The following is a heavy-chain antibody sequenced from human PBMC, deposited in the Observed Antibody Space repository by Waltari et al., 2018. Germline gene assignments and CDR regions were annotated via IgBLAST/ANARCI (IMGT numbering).Heavy chain of an antibody. CDR2: SWLDGSDK. D-gene: IGHD2-2*02. CDR3: AKDAFGNTYLDF. V-gene: IGHV3-30*02. J-gene: IGHJ4*02. Sequence: QVNLVESGGGVVQPGGSLRLSCATSGFTFSNFGMPGVRQAPGKGVEWVALSWLDGSDKLYADAVRGRFTISRDNSARTLYLDMDSLRLDDTAMYYCAKDAFGNTYLDFWGQGTLVTVSS. CDR1: GFTFSNFG.